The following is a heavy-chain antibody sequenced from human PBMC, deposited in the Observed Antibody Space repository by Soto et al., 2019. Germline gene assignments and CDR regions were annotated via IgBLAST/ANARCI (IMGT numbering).Heavy chain of an antibody. V-gene: IGHV3-33*01. Sequence: QVQLVESGGGVVQPGRSLRLSCAASGFTFSSNGMHWVRQAPGKGLEWVAVIWYDGSKKYYVDSVKGRFTSSRDNSKNTLYLQMNSLSVEDTAVYYCARFSGSNSAGTLDYWGQGTLVTVSS. CDR1: GFTFSSNG. D-gene: IGHD1-26*01. J-gene: IGHJ4*02. CDR2: IWYDGSKK. CDR3: ARFSGSNSAGTLDY.